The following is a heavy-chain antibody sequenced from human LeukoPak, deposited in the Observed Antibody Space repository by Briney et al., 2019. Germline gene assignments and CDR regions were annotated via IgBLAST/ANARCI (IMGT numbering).Heavy chain of an antibody. CDR1: GYTFTSYG. J-gene: IGHJ3*02. D-gene: IGHD6-19*01. CDR2: ISAYNGNT. Sequence: ASVKVSCKASGYTFTSYGISWVRQAPGQGLEWMGWISAYNGNTNYAQKLQGRVTMTTDTSTSTAYMELRSLRSDDTAVYYCARARYSSGRKDAFDIWRQGTMVTVSS. CDR3: ARARYSSGRKDAFDI. V-gene: IGHV1-18*01.